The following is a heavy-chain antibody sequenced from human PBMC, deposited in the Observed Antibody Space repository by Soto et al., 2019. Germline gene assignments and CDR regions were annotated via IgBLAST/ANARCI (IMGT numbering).Heavy chain of an antibody. CDR3: ARPAADYDLWRGSNH. V-gene: IGHV3-30-3*01. CDR1: GFTFSGYA. J-gene: IGHJ5*02. D-gene: IGHD3-3*01. CDR2: ISYDGSNK. Sequence: GGSLRLSCAASGFTFSGYAMHWVRQAPGKGLEWVAVISYDGSNKYYADSVKGRFTISRDNSKNTLYLQLNSLRAEDTAVYYCARPAADYDLWRGSNHWGQGTLVTVSS.